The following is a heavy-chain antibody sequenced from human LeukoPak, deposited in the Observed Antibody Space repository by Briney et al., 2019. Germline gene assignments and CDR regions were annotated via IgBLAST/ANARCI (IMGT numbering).Heavy chain of an antibody. V-gene: IGHV4-61*02. CDR1: GGSISSGSYC. D-gene: IGHD6-13*01. J-gene: IGHJ4*02. Sequence: SETLSLTCTVSGGSISSGSYCWSWIRQPAGKGLEWIGRIYTSGSTNYNPSLKSRVTISVDTSKNQFSLKLSSVTAADTAVYYCARVQRVAAAGTVDYWGQGTLVTVSS. CDR3: ARVQRVAAAGTVDY. CDR2: IYTSGST.